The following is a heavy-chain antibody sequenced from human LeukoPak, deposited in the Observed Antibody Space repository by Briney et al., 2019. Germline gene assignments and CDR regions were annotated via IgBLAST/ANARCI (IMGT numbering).Heavy chain of an antibody. J-gene: IGHJ4*02. CDR3: ARGAKFCSGYNCYSPFDY. CDR2: INPKSDGT. CDR1: GYTFSDHY. D-gene: IGHD2-21*02. Sequence: ASVKVSCKASGYTFSDHYMHWVRHAPGQGLEWVGWINPKSDGTNFAQKFLGRVTMTRDTSISTAYMELSRLRSDDTAVYYCARGAKFCSGYNCYSPFDYWGQGTLVTVSS. V-gene: IGHV1-2*02.